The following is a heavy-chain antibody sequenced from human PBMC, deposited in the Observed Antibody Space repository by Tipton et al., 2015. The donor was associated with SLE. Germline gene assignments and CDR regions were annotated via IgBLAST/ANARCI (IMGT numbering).Heavy chain of an antibody. Sequence: TLSLTCAVYGGSFSGYYWSWIRQPPGKGLEWIGEINHSGGTNYNPSLKSRVTISVDTSKNQFSLKLSSVTAADTAVYYCARSPLALFAYSDYWCQRSPHTVS. CDR2: INHSGGT. D-gene: IGHD2-21*01. CDR1: GGSFSGYY. J-gene: IGHJ4*02. V-gene: IGHV4-34*01. CDR3: ARSPLALFAYSDY.